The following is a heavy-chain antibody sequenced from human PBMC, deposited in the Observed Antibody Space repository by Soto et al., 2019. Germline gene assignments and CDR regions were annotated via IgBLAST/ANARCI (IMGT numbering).Heavy chain of an antibody. V-gene: IGHV2-5*02. J-gene: IGHJ6*02. Sequence: QITLKESGPTLVKPTQTLTLTCTFSGFSLSTSGVGVGWIRQPPGKALEWLALIYWDDDKCYSPSLKSRLTITKDTSKNQVLLTMTNMDPVDTATYYCAHSLTMVRGVTYYYYGMDVWGQGTTVTVSS. CDR1: GFSLSTSGVG. D-gene: IGHD3-10*01. CDR3: AHSLTMVRGVTYYYYGMDV. CDR2: IYWDDDK.